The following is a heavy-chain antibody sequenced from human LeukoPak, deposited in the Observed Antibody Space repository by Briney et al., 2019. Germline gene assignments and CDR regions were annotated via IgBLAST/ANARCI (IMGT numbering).Heavy chain of an antibody. CDR1: GGSISSYY. CDR3: ARDGWFGETVESRASHYYYYGMDV. Sequence: SETLSLTCTVSGGSISSYYWSWIRQPAGKGLEWIGRIYTSGSTNYNPSLKSRVTMSVDTSKNQFSLKLSSVTAADTAVYYCARDGWFGETVESRASHYYYYGMDVWGQGTTVTVSS. CDR2: IYTSGST. V-gene: IGHV4-4*07. D-gene: IGHD3-10*01. J-gene: IGHJ6*02.